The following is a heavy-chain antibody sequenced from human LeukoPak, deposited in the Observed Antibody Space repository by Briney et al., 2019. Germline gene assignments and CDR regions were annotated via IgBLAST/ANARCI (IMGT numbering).Heavy chain of an antibody. V-gene: IGHV3-48*04. CDR2: IDSNGSTI. D-gene: IGHD2-15*01. Sequence: PGGSLRLSFAASGFTFSNYGMNWVRQAPGKGLEWVSYIDSNGSTIYYIDSVKGRFTISRDNAKNSLYLQMNSLRAEDTAVYFCARDGGYCSGGTCYDAFDIWGQGTMVTVSS. J-gene: IGHJ3*02. CDR3: ARDGGYCSGGTCYDAFDI. CDR1: GFTFSNYG.